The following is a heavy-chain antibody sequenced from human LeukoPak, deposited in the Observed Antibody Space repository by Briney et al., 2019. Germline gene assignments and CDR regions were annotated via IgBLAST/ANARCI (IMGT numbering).Heavy chain of an antibody. D-gene: IGHD5-24*01. CDR2: IDPNNGDT. J-gene: IGHJ3*02. CDR3: ARRSRDGLDAFDI. CDR1: AYTLTGYY. Sequence: ASVKVSCKASAYTLTGYYLHWVRQAPGQGPEWMAWIDPNNGDTDYAQKFQGGVTMTRGRCISTVYMELTRLTSDDTPVYYCARRSRDGLDAFDIWGQGTMVTVSS. V-gene: IGHV1-2*02.